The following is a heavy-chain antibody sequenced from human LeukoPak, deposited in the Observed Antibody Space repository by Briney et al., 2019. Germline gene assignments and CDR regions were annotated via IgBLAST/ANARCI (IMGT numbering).Heavy chain of an antibody. V-gene: IGHV3-53*05. J-gene: IGHJ3*02. CDR1: EFTVTYNY. D-gene: IGHD1-26*01. CDR2: LYSAGST. CDR3: ATDPGEWEPI. Sequence: GGSLRLSCAASEFTVTYNYMTWVRQAPGKGLEWVSLLYSAGSTNYADSVKGRFTISRDDSKNTVYLQMNSLKIEDTAVYYCATDPGEWEPIWGQGTMVTVSS.